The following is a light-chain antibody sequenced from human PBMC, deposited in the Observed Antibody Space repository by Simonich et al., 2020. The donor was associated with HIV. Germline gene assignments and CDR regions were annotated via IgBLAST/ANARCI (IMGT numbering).Light chain of an antibody. Sequence: DIQMTQSPSYVSASVGDRVTITCRASQGVSSWLAWYQQKPGKAPKLLIYKASSLESGVPSRFSGSGSGTEFTLTISSLQPDDFATYYCQQYYSFPRTFGQGTNVDIK. CDR1: QGVSSW. V-gene: IGKV1-5*03. J-gene: IGKJ1*01. CDR2: KAS. CDR3: QQYYSFPRT.